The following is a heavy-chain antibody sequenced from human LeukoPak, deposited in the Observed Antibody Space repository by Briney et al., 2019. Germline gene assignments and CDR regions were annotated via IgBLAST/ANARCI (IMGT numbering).Heavy chain of an antibody. CDR3: ARLEGGYSWIDP. CDR1: GGSISSSSYY. V-gene: IGHV4-39*01. CDR2: IYYIGST. J-gene: IGHJ5*02. D-gene: IGHD1-1*01. Sequence: SETLSLTCTVSGGSISSSSYYWGWIRQPPGKGLEWIVTIYYIGSTYDNPSLKSRVTISVDTSRNQFSLKLSSVTAADTAVYYCARLEGGYSWIDPWGQGTLVTVSS.